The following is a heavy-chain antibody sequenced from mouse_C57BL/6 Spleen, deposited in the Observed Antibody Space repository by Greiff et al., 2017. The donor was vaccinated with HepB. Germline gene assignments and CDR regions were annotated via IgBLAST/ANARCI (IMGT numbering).Heavy chain of an antibody. CDR3: ARGEGYYAMDY. CDR2: INPSSGYT. Sequence: VQLQQSGAELARPGASVKMSCKASGYTFTSYTMHWVKQRPGQGLEWIGYINPSSGYTKYNQKFKDKATLTADKSSSTAYMKLSSLTSEDSAVYYCARGEGYYAMDYWGQGTSVTVSS. J-gene: IGHJ4*01. V-gene: IGHV1-4*01. CDR1: GYTFTSYT.